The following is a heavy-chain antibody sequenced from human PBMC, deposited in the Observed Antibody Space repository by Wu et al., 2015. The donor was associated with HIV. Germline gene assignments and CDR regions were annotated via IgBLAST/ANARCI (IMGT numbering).Heavy chain of an antibody. D-gene: IGHD1-26*01. J-gene: IGHJ5*02. CDR2: IIPIFGTA. V-gene: IGHV1-69*13. Sequence: QVQLVQSGAEVKKPGSSVKVSCKASGGTFSSYAISWVRQAPGQGLEWMGRIIPIFGTANYAQKFQGRVTITADESTSTAYMELSSLRSEDTAVYYCARDRLVGATVGWFDPVGPGNPGPPSPQ. CDR1: GGTFSSYA. CDR3: ARDRLVGATVGWFDP.